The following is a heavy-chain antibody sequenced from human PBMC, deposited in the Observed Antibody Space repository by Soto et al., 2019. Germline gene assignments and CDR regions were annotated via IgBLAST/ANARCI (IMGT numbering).Heavy chain of an antibody. CDR3: AAGASTHGETQDF. D-gene: IGHD1-1*01. CDR2: IYYSGST. J-gene: IGHJ4*02. Sequence: PSETLSLTCTVSGGSISSSSYYWGWIRQPPGKGLEWIGSIYYSGSTYYNPSLKSRVTISVDTSKNQFSLKLSSVTAADTAVYYCAAGASTHGETQDFCGQRTLVTVS. CDR1: GGSISSSSYY. V-gene: IGHV4-39*01.